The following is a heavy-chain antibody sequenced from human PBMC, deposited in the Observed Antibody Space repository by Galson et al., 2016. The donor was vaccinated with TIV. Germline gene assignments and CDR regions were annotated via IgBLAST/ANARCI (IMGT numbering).Heavy chain of an antibody. CDR3: ASDNSGFETIERFYYYMDV. D-gene: IGHD1-26*01. Sequence: SETLSLTCTVSGGSINTYYWTWIRQPPGKGLEWIGHVYYSGSTDYNPSPKSRVPISMVRSKTQFSLMLHSVTPADTAVYFCASDNSGFETIERFYYYMDVWGKGITVTVSS. J-gene: IGHJ6*03. V-gene: IGHV4-59*01. CDR1: GGSINTYY. CDR2: VYYSGST.